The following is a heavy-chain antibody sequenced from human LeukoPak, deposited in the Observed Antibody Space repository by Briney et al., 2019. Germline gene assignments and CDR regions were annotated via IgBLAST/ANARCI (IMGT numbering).Heavy chain of an antibody. V-gene: IGHV3-74*01. D-gene: IGHD5-18*01. CDR2: INPDGTII. CDR1: GFTYTDYW. CDR3: AKDLSWNTADR. J-gene: IGHJ5*02. Sequence: GGSLRLSCVGSGFTYTDYWMHWFRQAPGKGPVWVSRINPDGTIIDYADSVKGRFSISRDNAKNLLYLQMNGLRADDTAVYYCAKDLSWNTADRWGGGILVSVSS.